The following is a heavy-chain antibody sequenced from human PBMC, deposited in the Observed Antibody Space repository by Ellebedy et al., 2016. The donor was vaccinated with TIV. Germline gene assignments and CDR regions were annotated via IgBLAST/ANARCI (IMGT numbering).Heavy chain of an antibody. CDR2: IYYSGGT. V-gene: IGHV4-59*01. D-gene: IGHD2/OR15-2a*01. Sequence: SETLSLTXTVSGGSISGDYWSWIRQTPAKGLEWIGSIYYSGGTTYNPSFRSRVTISVDTSKNQFPLKLNSVTAADTAVYYCARDVYGDAFDIWGQGTMVTVSS. CDR1: GGSISGDY. CDR3: ARDVYGDAFDI. J-gene: IGHJ3*02.